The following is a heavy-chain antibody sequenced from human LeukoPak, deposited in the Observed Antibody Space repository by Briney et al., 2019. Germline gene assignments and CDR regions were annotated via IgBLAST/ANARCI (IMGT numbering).Heavy chain of an antibody. Sequence: SETLSLTCTVSGGSISSYYWSWIRQPPGKGLEWIGYIYYSGSTNYNPSLKSRVTISVDTSKNQFSLKLSSVTAADTAVYYCARSVGARGWFDPWGQGTLVTVSS. CDR2: IYYSGST. CDR1: GGSISSYY. J-gene: IGHJ5*02. V-gene: IGHV4-59*01. CDR3: ARSVGARGWFDP. D-gene: IGHD4/OR15-4a*01.